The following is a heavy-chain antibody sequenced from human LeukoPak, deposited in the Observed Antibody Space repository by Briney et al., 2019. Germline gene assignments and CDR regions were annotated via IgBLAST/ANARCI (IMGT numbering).Heavy chain of an antibody. D-gene: IGHD3-22*01. V-gene: IGHV3-53*01. Sequence: PGGSLRLSCTVSGFTFSSYWMSWVRQAPGKGLEWVSVIYSGGSTYYADSVKGRFTISRDNSKNTLYLQMNSLRAEDTAVYYCAGAAPPREDSSGYYYWGQGTLVTVSS. J-gene: IGHJ4*02. CDR2: IYSGGST. CDR1: GFTFSSYW. CDR3: AGAAPPREDSSGYYY.